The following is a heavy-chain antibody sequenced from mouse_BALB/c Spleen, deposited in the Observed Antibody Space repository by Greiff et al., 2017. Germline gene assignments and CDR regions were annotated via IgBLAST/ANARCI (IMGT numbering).Heavy chain of an antibody. CDR1: GFTFSSYA. CDR2: ISSGGRYT. D-gene: IGHD2-4*01. V-gene: IGHV5-9-4*01. CDR3: ARADYDGNYFDY. J-gene: IGHJ2*01. Sequence: DVTLVESGGGLVKPGGSLKLSCAVSGFTFSSYAMSWVRQSPEKGLEWVAEISSGGRYTYYPDTVTGRVTISRDNANNTLYLEMSSLRSEDTAMYYCARADYDGNYFDYWGQGTTLTVSA.